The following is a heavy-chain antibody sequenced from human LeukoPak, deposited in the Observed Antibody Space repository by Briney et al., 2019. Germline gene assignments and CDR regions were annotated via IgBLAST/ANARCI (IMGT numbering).Heavy chain of an antibody. CDR2: IYYSGST. D-gene: IGHD3-22*01. CDR3: ARRDDSSGYAYDY. V-gene: IGHV4-39*01. CDR1: GGPISSSSYY. Sequence: SETLSLTCTVSGGPISSSSYYWGWIRQPPGKGLEWIGSIYYSGSTYYNPSLKSRVTISVDTSKNQFSLKLSSVTAADTAVYYCARRDDSSGYAYDYWGQGTLVTVSS. J-gene: IGHJ4*02.